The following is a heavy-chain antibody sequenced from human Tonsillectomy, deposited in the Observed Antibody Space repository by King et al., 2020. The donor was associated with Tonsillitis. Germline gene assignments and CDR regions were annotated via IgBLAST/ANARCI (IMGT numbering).Heavy chain of an antibody. CDR2: ISYAGSNK. D-gene: IGHD3-22*01. CDR3: AKGSSGSFDY. CDR1: GFTFSTYG. Sequence: VQLVESGGGVVQPGRSLRLSCVASGFTFSTYGMHWVRQAPGKGLEWVAVISYAGSNKFYADSVKGRFTISRDNSKNTLYLQMNSLRTEDTAVYYCAKGSSGSFDYWGQGTLVTVSS. J-gene: IGHJ4*02. V-gene: IGHV3-30*18.